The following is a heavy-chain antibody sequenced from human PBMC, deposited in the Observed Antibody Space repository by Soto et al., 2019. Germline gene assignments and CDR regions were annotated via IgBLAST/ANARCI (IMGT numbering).Heavy chain of an antibody. CDR3: ATDSAMAYYGMDV. Sequence: PGGSLRLSCAASGFTFSSYSMNWVRQAPGKGLEWVSSISSSSSYIYYADSVKGRFTISRDNAKNSLYLQMNSLRAEDTAVYYCATDSAMAYYGMDVWGQGTTVTVSS. J-gene: IGHJ6*02. CDR1: GFTFSSYS. V-gene: IGHV3-21*01. CDR2: ISSSSSYI. D-gene: IGHD5-12*01.